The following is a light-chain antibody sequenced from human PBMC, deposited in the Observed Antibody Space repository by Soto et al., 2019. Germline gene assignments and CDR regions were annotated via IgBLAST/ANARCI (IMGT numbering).Light chain of an antibody. V-gene: IGKV1-33*01. Sequence: DIQMTQSPSTLSGSVGDRVTITCRASQSISRWVAWYQQKPGKAPNLLIYDASNLETGVPSRFSGSGSGTDFTLIISSLQPEDIATYYCQQYDNPSITFGQGTRREIK. CDR3: QQYDNPSIT. J-gene: IGKJ5*01. CDR2: DAS. CDR1: QSISRW.